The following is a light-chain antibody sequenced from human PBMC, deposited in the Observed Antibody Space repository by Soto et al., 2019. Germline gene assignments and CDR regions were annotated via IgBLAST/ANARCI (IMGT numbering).Light chain of an antibody. CDR2: GAS. J-gene: IGKJ1*01. Sequence: EIVMTQSPATLSVSPGERATLSCRASQTVSTSLAWYQQKPGRAPRLLIYGASTRASGVPAGFSGSGSGTEFTLTISSLQSEDSAVYYCHQYNNWWTFGQGTKVDIK. CDR1: QTVSTS. V-gene: IGKV3-15*01. CDR3: HQYNNWWT.